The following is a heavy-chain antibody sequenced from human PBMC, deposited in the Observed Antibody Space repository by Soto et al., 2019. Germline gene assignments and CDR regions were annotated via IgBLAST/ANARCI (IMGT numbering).Heavy chain of an antibody. CDR2: IYWDDDK. Sequence: QITLKESGPTLVKPTQTLTLTCTFSGFSLSTSGVGVGWIRQPPGKALEWLGLIYWDDDKSYSPSLKTRLTIIKDTSKSQVVLRMTSMDPVDTATYYCTPRFHYCSGRTCAYYFDYWGQGTLVTV. J-gene: IGHJ4*02. D-gene: IGHD2-15*01. CDR1: GFSLSTSGVG. CDR3: TPRFHYCSGRTCAYYFDY. V-gene: IGHV2-5*02.